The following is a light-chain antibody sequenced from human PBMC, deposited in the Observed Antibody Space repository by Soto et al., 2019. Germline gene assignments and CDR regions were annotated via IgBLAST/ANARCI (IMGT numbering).Light chain of an antibody. J-gene: IGLJ2*01. V-gene: IGLV2-11*01. Sequence: QSVLTQPRSVSGSPGQSVTISCTGTSSDVGGYNFVSWYQHHPGKAPKLMIYDVSKWPSGVPDRFSGSKSGNTASLTISGLQAEDEADYYCCSYAGSYTVVFGGGTKVTVL. CDR2: DVS. CDR3: CSYAGSYTVV. CDR1: SSDVGGYNF.